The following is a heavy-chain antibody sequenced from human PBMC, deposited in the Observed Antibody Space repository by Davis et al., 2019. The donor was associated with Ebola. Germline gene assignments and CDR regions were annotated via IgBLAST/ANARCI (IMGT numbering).Heavy chain of an antibody. CDR1: GGSISSGGYY. Sequence: SETLSLTCTVSGGSISSGGYYWSWIRQHPGKGLEWIGFIYYSGSTYYNPSLKGRVIISVDTSKNRFYLKLSSVTAADTAVYYCARDAEYTFGHPNYNFYYYMDVWGKGTTVTVSS. CDR3: ARDAEYTFGHPNYNFYYYMDV. CDR2: IYYSGST. D-gene: IGHD3-16*01. V-gene: IGHV4-31*03. J-gene: IGHJ6*03.